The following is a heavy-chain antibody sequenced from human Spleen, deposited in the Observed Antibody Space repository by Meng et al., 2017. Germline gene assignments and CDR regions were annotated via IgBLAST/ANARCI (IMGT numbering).Heavy chain of an antibody. D-gene: IGHD3-10*01. Sequence: QLQLQESGPGLVKPSELLSLTCTVSGASLSSRTYHWGWIRQPPGKGLEWIGSINYSGTTYYHSSLKSRVTISVDTSKMQFSLRLTSVTAADTAVYYCARRAVRGDIDYWGHGTLVTVSS. J-gene: IGHJ4*01. CDR3: ARRAVRGDIDY. CDR2: INYSGTT. V-gene: IGHV4-39*01. CDR1: GASLSSRTYH.